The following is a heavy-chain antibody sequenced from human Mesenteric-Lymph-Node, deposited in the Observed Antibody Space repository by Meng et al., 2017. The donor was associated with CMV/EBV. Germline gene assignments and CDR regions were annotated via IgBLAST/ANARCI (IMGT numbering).Heavy chain of an antibody. J-gene: IGHJ5*02. CDR3: AGGGPAIFSPFDP. V-gene: IGHV3-23*01. Sequence: GGSLRLSCAASGFSFSNYAINWVRQAPGKGLEWVSAISGSAGSTFYADSVRGRFTISRDTSKNTLYLQMNSLRAEDTAVYYCAGGGPAIFSPFDPWGQGILVTVSS. D-gene: IGHD3-3*01. CDR2: ISGSAGST. CDR1: GFSFSNYA.